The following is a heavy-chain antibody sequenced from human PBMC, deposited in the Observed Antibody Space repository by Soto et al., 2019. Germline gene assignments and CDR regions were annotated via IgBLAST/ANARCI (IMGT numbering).Heavy chain of an antibody. CDR1: GFTFSAYS. CDR2: IDAGNNI. Sequence: GVLRLSCAASGFTFSAYSMSWLRQAPGKGLEWVSSIDAGNNIYYADLVKGRFTISRDNAENSLYLQMNSLRVEDTAVYYCARDASGWSRDYWGQGNLVTVSS. CDR3: ARDASGWSRDY. V-gene: IGHV3-21*01. J-gene: IGHJ4*02. D-gene: IGHD6-19*01.